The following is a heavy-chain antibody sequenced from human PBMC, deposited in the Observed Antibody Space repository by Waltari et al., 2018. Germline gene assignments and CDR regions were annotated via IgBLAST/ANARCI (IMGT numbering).Heavy chain of an antibody. D-gene: IGHD3-3*02. CDR1: GGSISSSSYY. Sequence: QLQLQESGPGLVKPSETLSLTCTVSGGSISSSSYYWGWIRQPPGKGLEWIGRISYSGSTYYNTSLMSRVTISVDTSKNQFSLKLTSVIAAETAVFYCARFSKSANWIDPWGQGTLVTVSS. J-gene: IGHJ5*02. CDR3: ARFSKSANWIDP. V-gene: IGHV4-39*01. CDR2: ISYSGST.